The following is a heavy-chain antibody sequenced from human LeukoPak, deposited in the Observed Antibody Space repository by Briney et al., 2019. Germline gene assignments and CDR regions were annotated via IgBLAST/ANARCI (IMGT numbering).Heavy chain of an antibody. CDR2: ISGSGGST. D-gene: IGHD4-23*01. J-gene: IGHJ6*02. V-gene: IGHV3-23*01. CDR1: GFTFSSYA. Sequence: GGSLRLSCAASGFTFSSYAMSWVRQPPGKGLEWVSAISGSGGSTFYADSVKGRFTISRDNSKNTLYLQMNSLRAEDTAVYYCAKAQDYGGNHGLYYYYGMDVWGQGTTVTVSS. CDR3: AKAQDYGGNHGLYYYYGMDV.